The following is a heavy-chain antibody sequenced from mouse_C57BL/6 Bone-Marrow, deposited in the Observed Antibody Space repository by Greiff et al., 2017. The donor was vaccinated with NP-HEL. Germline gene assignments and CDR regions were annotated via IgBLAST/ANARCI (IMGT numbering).Heavy chain of an antibody. CDR1: GFTFSSYA. V-gene: IGHV5-4*03. J-gene: IGHJ3*01. D-gene: IGHD1-1*01. Sequence: EVNLVESGGGLVKPGGSLKLSCAASGFTFSSYAMSWVRQTPEKRLEWVATISDGGSYTYYPDNVKGRFTISRDNAKNNLYLQMSHLKSEDTAMYYCARGLYYYGSSRFAYWGQGTLVTVSA. CDR2: ISDGGSYT. CDR3: ARGLYYYGSSRFAY.